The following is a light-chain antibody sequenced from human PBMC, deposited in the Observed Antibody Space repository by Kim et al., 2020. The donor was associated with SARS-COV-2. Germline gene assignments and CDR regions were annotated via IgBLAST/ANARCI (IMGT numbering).Light chain of an antibody. CDR1: QSISSNY. V-gene: IGKV3-20*01. CDR2: GAS. CDR3: QQYSSSPYT. J-gene: IGKJ2*01. Sequence: EIVLTQSPGTLSLSPGERATLSCRASQSISSNYLTWYRQKPGQAPRLLIYGASSRATGVPDRFSGSGSGTDFTLTISRLEPEDFAVYYCQQYSSSPYTFGRGTKLEI.